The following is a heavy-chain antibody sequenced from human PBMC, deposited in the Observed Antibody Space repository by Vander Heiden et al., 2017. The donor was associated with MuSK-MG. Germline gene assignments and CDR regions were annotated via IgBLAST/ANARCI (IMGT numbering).Heavy chain of an antibody. CDR2: IIPILGIA. CDR3: AREASPMIVVVIGPYYFDY. CDR1: GGTFSSYA. J-gene: IGHJ4*02. V-gene: IGHV1-69*04. D-gene: IGHD3-22*01. Sequence: QVQLVQSGAEVKKPGSSVKVSCKASGGTFSSYAISWVRQAPGQGLEWMGRIIPILGIANYAQKFQGRVTITADKSTSTAYMELSSLRSEDTAVYYCAREASPMIVVVIGPYYFDYWGQGTLVTVSS.